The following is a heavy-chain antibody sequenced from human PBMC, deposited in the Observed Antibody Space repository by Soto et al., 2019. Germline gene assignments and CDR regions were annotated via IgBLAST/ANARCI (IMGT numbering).Heavy chain of an antibody. CDR1: GITFSSYW. J-gene: IGHJ6*03. CDR3: ARAQNWFPYYYYYMDV. V-gene: IGHV3-7*01. D-gene: IGHD3-9*01. Sequence: GGSLRLSCAASGITFSSYWMSWVRQAPGKGLEWVANIKQDGSEKYYVDSVKGRFTISRDNAKNSLYLQMNSLRAEDTAVYYCARAQNWFPYYYYYMDVWGKGTTVTVSS. CDR2: IKQDGSEK.